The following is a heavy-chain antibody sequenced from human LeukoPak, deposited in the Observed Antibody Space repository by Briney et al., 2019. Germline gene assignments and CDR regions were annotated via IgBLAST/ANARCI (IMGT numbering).Heavy chain of an antibody. V-gene: IGHV4-59*08. CDR1: GGSISSYY. CDR3: ARPSSGSGYTYYFDS. CDR2: LYYSGST. J-gene: IGHJ4*02. Sequence: PSETLSLTCTVSGGSISSYYWSWIRQPPGKGLEWIGYLYYSGSTNYNPSLKSRLTISVDASKNQFSLKLSSVTAADPAVYFCARPSSGSGYTYYFDSWGQGTLVTVSS. D-gene: IGHD3-22*01.